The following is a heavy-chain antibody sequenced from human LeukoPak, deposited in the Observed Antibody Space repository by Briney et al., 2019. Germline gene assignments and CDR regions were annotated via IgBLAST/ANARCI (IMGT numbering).Heavy chain of an antibody. D-gene: IGHD3-10*01. J-gene: IGHJ4*02. CDR3: ARGDYYGSPKVVAA. V-gene: IGHV1-2*02. Sequence: ASVKVSCKASGYTFTSYGISWVRQAPGQGLEWMGWINPNSGDTNYAQKFQDRVTMTRDTSISTAYIELNLLRSDDTAVYYCARGDYYGSPKVVAARGQGTLVTVSS. CDR2: INPNSGDT. CDR1: GYTFTSYG.